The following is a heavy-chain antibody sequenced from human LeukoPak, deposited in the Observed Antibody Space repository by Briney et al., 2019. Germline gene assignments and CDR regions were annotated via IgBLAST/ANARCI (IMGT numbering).Heavy chain of an antibody. CDR2: IKSDGSIT. CDR1: GFTFSHYW. V-gene: IGHV3-74*01. J-gene: IGHJ6*04. CDR3: GRDNNYKVDV. D-gene: IGHD4-11*01. Sequence: PGGSLRLSCATSGFTFSHYWMLWVRQAPGKGLVWVSNIKSDGSITNYADSVRGRFTISRDNAKNILYLQINSLRAEETAVYYCGRDNNYKVDVWGKGTTVTVSS.